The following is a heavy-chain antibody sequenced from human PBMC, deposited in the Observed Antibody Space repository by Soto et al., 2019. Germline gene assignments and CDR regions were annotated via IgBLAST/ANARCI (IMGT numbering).Heavy chain of an antibody. J-gene: IGHJ3*02. V-gene: IGHV1-24*01. CDR3: ATDLAGYSGYDFAFDI. Sequence: ASVKVSCKVSGYTLTELSMHWVRQAPGKGLEWMGGFDPEDGETIYAQKFQGRVTMTEDTSTDTAYMELSSLRSEDTAVYYCATDLAGYSGYDFAFDIWGQGTMVTVSS. D-gene: IGHD5-12*01. CDR1: GYTLTELS. CDR2: FDPEDGET.